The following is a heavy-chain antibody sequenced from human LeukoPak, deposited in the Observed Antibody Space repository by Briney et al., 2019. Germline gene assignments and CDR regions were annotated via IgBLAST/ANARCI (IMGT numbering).Heavy chain of an antibody. Sequence: PGGSLRLSCAASGFTFDEYGMSWVRQAPGKGLEWVSAISGSGGSTYYADSVKGRFTISRDNSKNTLYLQMNSLRAEDTAVYYCAKDPAAGDFDYWGQGTLVTVSS. J-gene: IGHJ4*02. CDR1: GFTFDEYG. CDR2: ISGSGGST. V-gene: IGHV3-23*01. CDR3: AKDPAAGDFDY. D-gene: IGHD6-25*01.